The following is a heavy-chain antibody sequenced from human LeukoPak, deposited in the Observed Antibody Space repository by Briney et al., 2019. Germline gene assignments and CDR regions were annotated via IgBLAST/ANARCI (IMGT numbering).Heavy chain of an antibody. V-gene: IGHV3-23*01. CDR2: ISYSGGST. Sequence: TGGSLRLSCAASGFTFTYFAMTWVRQAPGKGLEWVSTISYSGGSTYYADSVKGRFTISRDNSKNTLYLQMSNLRAEDTAVYYCAKDWALRAAGSFDYWGQGTLVTVSS. CDR3: AKDWALRAAGSFDY. D-gene: IGHD6-13*01. CDR1: GFTFTYFA. J-gene: IGHJ4*02.